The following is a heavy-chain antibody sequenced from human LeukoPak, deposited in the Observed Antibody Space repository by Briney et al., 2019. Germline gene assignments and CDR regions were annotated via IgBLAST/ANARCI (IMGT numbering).Heavy chain of an antibody. Sequence: SETLSLTCAVSGYSISSGYYWGWIRQPPGKGLEWIGSIYHSGSAYYNPSLKTRVTISVDTSKNQFSLKLSTVTAADTAVYYCARDTQARGIDYWGQGTLVTVSS. V-gene: IGHV4-38-2*02. J-gene: IGHJ4*02. CDR1: GYSISSGYY. D-gene: IGHD3-10*01. CDR2: IYHSGSA. CDR3: ARDTQARGIDY.